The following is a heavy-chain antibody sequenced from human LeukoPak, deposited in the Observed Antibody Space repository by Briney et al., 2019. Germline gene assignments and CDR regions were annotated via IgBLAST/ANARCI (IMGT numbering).Heavy chain of an antibody. CDR2: ICSSGST. Sequence: PSETLSLTCNVSGGSIRGYYWSWIRQPPGKGLEWIGYICSSGSTNYNPSLKSRVTMSVDTSKNQFSLKLSSVTAADTAVYYCARRYFDWLLLQPGGFDYWGQGNLVTVFS. CDR3: ARRYFDWLLLQPGGFDY. J-gene: IGHJ4*02. V-gene: IGHV4-59*12. CDR1: GGSIRGYY. D-gene: IGHD3-9*01.